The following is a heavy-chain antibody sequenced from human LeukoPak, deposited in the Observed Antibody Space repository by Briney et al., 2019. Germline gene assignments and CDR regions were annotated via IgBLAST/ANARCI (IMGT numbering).Heavy chain of an antibody. J-gene: IGHJ4*02. D-gene: IGHD6-19*01. CDR2: INPTSGGT. V-gene: IGHV1-2*02. Sequence: ASVKVSCKASGYTFTGYSMHWVRQAPGQGLEWMGWINPTSGGTNFAQKFQGRVTMTRDTSISTAYMELSRLGSDDTAVYYCARGFRNSAWYESFDCWGQGTLVTVSS. CDR1: GYTFTGYS. CDR3: ARGFRNSAWYESFDC.